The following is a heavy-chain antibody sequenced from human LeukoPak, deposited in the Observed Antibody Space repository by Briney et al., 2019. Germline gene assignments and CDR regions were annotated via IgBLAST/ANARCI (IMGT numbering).Heavy chain of an antibody. CDR1: GFTFSSYT. D-gene: IGHD3-22*01. Sequence: GGSLRLSCTASGFTFSSYTMTWVRQAPGKGLKWVSTITTGDGNTYYADSVKGRFTVSRDDSKNTLYLQMNSLRAEDTAVYYCAKSAYYDSSGFYGEYYFDYWGQGTLVTVSS. J-gene: IGHJ4*02. CDR3: AKSAYYDSSGFYGEYYFDY. V-gene: IGHV3-23*01. CDR2: ITTGDGNT.